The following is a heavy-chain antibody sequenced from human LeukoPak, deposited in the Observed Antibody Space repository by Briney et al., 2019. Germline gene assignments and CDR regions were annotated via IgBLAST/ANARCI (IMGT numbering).Heavy chain of an antibody. Sequence: GASVKVSCKASGYIFTDYYIHWIRQAPGQGLEWMGWIDPNSGGTHHAPNFQGRATMTRDTSSSTVYMDLSRLRSADTAIYYCERSRTPFYYYGMHVWGLGTSVTVSS. CDR2: IDPNSGGT. CDR3: ERSRTPFYYYGMHV. J-gene: IGHJ6*02. D-gene: IGHD1-1*01. CDR1: GYIFTDYY. V-gene: IGHV1-2*02.